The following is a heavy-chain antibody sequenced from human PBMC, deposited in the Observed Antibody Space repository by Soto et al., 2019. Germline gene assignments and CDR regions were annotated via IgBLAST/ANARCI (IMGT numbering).Heavy chain of an antibody. J-gene: IGHJ5*01. CDR3: ARGRADSSSYCDLFDS. D-gene: IGHD6-13*01. V-gene: IGHV1-69*13. Sequence: SVKVSCKASGGTFSSYAISWVRQAPGQGLEWRGGIIPIFGTANYAQKFQGRVTITADESTSTAYRELSSLRSEDTAVYFCARGRADSSSYCDLFDSWGQGTLVTVSS. CDR1: GGTFSSYA. CDR2: IIPIFGTA.